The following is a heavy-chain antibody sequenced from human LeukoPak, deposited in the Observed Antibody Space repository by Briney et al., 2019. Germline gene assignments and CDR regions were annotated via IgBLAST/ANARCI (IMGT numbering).Heavy chain of an antibody. CDR1: GGSISRSSYF. V-gene: IGHV4-39*01. D-gene: IGHD4-17*01. J-gene: IGHJ5*02. Sequence: SETLSLTCTVSGGSISRSSYFWGWIRQPPGKGLEWIGSIYYSGSTYYNPSLESRVTISVDTSNNQLSLKLSSVTATDTAVYYCASPSGGDYLPWGQGTLVTVSS. CDR3: ASPSGGDYLP. CDR2: IYYSGST.